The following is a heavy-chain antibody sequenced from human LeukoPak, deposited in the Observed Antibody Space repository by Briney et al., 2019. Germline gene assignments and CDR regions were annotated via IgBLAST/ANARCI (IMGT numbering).Heavy chain of an antibody. J-gene: IGHJ4*02. CDR1: GFTFSSYS. CDR2: ISSSSNYI. V-gene: IGHV3-21*04. Sequence: GGSLRLSCAASGFTFSSYSMNWVRQAPGKGLEWVSSISSSSNYIYYADSMKGRFTISRDNAKNSLYLQMNNLRADDTAVYYCAKSYASGSFYDYWGQGTLVTVSS. CDR3: AKSYASGSFYDY. D-gene: IGHD3-10*01.